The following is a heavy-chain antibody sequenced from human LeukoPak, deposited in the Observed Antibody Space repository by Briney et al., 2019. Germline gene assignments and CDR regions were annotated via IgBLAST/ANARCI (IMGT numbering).Heavy chain of an antibody. V-gene: IGHV3-21*01. CDR3: ARLTAYIHDYSGRYGLDV. CDR1: GFTFSSHG. CDR2: IGRTPTYI. D-gene: IGHD1-26*01. J-gene: IGHJ6*02. Sequence: GGSLRLSCAASGFTFSSHGMNWVRQAPGKGLEWVSSIGRTPTYIYYAASVKARFTISRDKAKDSLYLQMNSLRAEDMGVYYCARLTAYIHDYSGRYGLDVWGQGTTVTVSS.